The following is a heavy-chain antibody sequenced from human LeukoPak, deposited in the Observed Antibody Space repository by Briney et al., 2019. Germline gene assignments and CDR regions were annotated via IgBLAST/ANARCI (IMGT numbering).Heavy chain of an antibody. V-gene: IGHV3-7*01. J-gene: IGHJ3*02. CDR3: ASSSGGSWNDAFDI. D-gene: IGHD2-15*01. CDR1: GFTFSSYC. Sequence: GGSLRLSCAASGFTFSSYCMSWVRQAPRKGLEWVANIKQDGSEKYYVDSVKGRFTISKDNAKNSLYLQMNSLRAEDTAVYYCASSSGGSWNDAFDIWGQGTMVTVSS. CDR2: IKQDGSEK.